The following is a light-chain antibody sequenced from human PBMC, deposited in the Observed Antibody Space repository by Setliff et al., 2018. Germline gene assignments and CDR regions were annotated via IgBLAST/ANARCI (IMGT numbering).Light chain of an antibody. CDR3: CSFTVNYDLGVL. J-gene: IGLJ3*02. V-gene: IGLV2-14*03. CDR1: YSDIGDYNY. CDR2: DVT. Sequence: QSALAQPASVSGSPGQSITISCTGTYSDIGDYNYVSWYQQHPGRAPKLLIYDVTRRPSGVSTRFSASKSGNTASLTISGLQPDDEADYFCCSFTVNYDLGVLFGGGTKGTVL.